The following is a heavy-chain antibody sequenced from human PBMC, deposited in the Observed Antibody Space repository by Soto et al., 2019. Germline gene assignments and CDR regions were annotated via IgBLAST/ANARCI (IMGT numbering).Heavy chain of an antibody. CDR2: IYYSGST. Sequence: SETLSLTCTGSGGSISSYYWSWIRQPPGKGLEWIGYIYYSGSTNYNPSLKSRVTISVDTSKDQFSLKLSSVTAADTAVYYCARDRRQPGGFDYWGQGTLVTVSS. CDR3: ARDRRQPGGFDY. J-gene: IGHJ4*02. D-gene: IGHD3-10*01. CDR1: GGSISSYY. V-gene: IGHV4-59*01.